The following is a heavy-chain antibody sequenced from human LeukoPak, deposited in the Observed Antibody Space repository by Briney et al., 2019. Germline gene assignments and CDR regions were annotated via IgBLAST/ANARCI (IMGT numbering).Heavy chain of an antibody. J-gene: IGHJ4*02. Sequence: PGGSLRLSCAASGFTFSSYAMSWVRQAPGKGLEWVSAISGSGGSTYYADSVKGRFTISRDNSKNTLYPQMNSLRAEDTAVYYCAKGPVVVVPAAIPDPDYWGQGTLVTVSS. CDR1: GFTFSSYA. CDR2: ISGSGGST. D-gene: IGHD2-2*01. CDR3: AKGPVVVVPAAIPDPDY. V-gene: IGHV3-23*01.